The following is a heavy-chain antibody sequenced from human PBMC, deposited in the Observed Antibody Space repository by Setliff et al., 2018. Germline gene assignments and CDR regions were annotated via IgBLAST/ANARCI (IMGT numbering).Heavy chain of an antibody. V-gene: IGHV3-48*01. Sequence: PGGSLRLSCVASGFTFSSHGMTWVRLAPGKGLEWISYISTSSSTIYNADSVKGRFTISRDNANHSLYLQMNSLRAEDTAVYYCARLALTGYDSSGYYYALDYYYYMDVWGKGTKVTVSS. CDR3: ARLALTGYDSSGYYYALDYYYYMDV. J-gene: IGHJ6*03. CDR1: GFTFSSHG. D-gene: IGHD3-22*01. CDR2: ISTSSSTI.